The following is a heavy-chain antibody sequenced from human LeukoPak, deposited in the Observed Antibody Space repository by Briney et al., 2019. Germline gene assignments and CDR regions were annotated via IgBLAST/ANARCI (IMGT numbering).Heavy chain of an antibody. CDR2: IYPNSGGT. CDR1: GYTFTGYY. J-gene: IGHJ4*02. Sequence: ASVKVSCKASGYTFTGYYMHWVRQAPGQGLEWMGWIYPNSGGTKYAQKFQGRVTMTRDTSISTAYLELSRLRSDDTAVYYCARPVSGYDYDYFDYWGQGTLVTVSS. V-gene: IGHV1-2*02. D-gene: IGHD5-12*01. CDR3: ARPVSGYDYDYFDY.